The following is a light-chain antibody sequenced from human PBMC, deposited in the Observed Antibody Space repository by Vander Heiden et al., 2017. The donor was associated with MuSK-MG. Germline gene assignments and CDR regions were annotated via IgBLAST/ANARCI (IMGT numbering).Light chain of an antibody. CDR1: QYINIY. J-gene: IGKJ3*01. V-gene: IGKV1-39*01. CDR3: QQSYRAHT. CDR2: AAS. Sequence: DIQLTQSPSSLSASVGDRVTITCRASQYINIYLSWYQQKPGKVPKLLIYAASSLQSGVPSRFNGSGSGTDFTLTISRLQPEDFATYYCQQSYRAHTFGHGTKVDIK.